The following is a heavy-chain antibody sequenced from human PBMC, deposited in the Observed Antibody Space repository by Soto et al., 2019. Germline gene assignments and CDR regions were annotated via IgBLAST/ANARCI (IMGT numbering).Heavy chain of an antibody. CDR1: GFTFSSYG. Sequence: PGGSLRLSCAASGFTFSSYGMHWVRQAPGKGLEWVAVISYDGSKKYYADSVKGRFTISRDNSKNTLYLQMNSLRVEDTAVYYCAKGGPFSTAAAGTQWGQGTLVTVSS. D-gene: IGHD6-13*01. J-gene: IGHJ4*02. CDR3: AKGGPFSTAAAGTQ. V-gene: IGHV3-30*18. CDR2: ISYDGSKK.